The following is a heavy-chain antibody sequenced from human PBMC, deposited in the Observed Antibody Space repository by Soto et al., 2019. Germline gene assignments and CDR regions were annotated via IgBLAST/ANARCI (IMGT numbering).Heavy chain of an antibody. CDR2: IWYDGSNK. D-gene: IGHD3-22*01. CDR1: GFTFSSYG. Sequence: PGVSLRLSCAASGFTFSSYGMHWVRQAPGKGLEWVAVIWYDGSNKYYADSVKGRFTISRDNSKNTLYLQMNSLRAEDTAVYYCARDWYYYDSSGPMDYWGQGTLVTVS. CDR3: ARDWYYYDSSGPMDY. J-gene: IGHJ4*02. V-gene: IGHV3-33*01.